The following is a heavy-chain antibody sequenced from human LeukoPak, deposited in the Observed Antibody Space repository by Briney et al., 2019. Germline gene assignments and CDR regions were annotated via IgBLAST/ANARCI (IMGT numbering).Heavy chain of an antibody. D-gene: IGHD3-9*01. CDR1: GDSISSVAYY. V-gene: IGHV4-31*03. CDR2: IYYTGTT. Sequence: PSETLSLTCTVSGDSISSVAYYWSWIRQHPGKGLEWIGYIYYTGTTYYNPSLKSRVTISVDTSKNQFSLNLSSVTAADTAVYYCARTVSGYHFDYWGQGTLATVSS. CDR3: ARTVSGYHFDY. J-gene: IGHJ4*02.